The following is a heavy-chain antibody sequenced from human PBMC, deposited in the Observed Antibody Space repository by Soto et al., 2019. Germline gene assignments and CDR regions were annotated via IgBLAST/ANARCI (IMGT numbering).Heavy chain of an antibody. J-gene: IGHJ4*02. CDR3: ARDTGL. CDR1: RFTFSSYS. CDR2: ISSSNSYI. V-gene: IGHV3-21*01. Sequence: EVQLVDSGGGLAKPGGSLRLSCATSRFTFSSYSMNWHRQAPGKGLGRVSCISSSNSYIYYADSVNGRFTISRDNAKNSLYLQMNGLRGVDTAVYYCARDTGLWGQGTLVTVSS.